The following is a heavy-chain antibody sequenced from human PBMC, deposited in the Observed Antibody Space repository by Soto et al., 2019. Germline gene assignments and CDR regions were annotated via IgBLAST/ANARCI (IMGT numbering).Heavy chain of an antibody. CDR3: ARDGWGGGDYVVFYYYYMDV. V-gene: IGHV1-18*01. J-gene: IGHJ6*03. CDR1: GYTFTSYG. Sequence: ASVKVSCKASGYTFTSYGISWVRQAPGQGLEWMGWISAYNGNTNYAQKLQGRVTMTTDTSTSTAYMELRSLRSDDTAVYYCARDGWGGGDYVVFYYYYMDVWGKGTTVTVSS. CDR2: ISAYNGNT. D-gene: IGHD4-17*01.